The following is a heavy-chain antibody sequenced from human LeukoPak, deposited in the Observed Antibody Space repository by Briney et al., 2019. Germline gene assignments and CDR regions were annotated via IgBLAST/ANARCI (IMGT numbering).Heavy chain of an antibody. CDR2: INPSGGST. D-gene: IGHD2/OR15-2a*01. V-gene: IGHV1-46*01. J-gene: IGHJ5*02. CDR3: ARAPNSPWFDP. CDR1: GYTFTSYY. Sequence: ASVKVSCKASGYTFTSYYMHWVRQAAGQGLEWMGIINPSGGSTSYAQRFQGRVTMTRDTSTSTVYMELSSLRSEDTAVYYCARAPNSPWFDPWGQGTLVTVSS.